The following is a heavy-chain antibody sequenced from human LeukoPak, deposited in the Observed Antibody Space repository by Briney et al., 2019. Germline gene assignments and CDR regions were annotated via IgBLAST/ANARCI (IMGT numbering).Heavy chain of an antibody. CDR1: GGTFSSYA. CDR3: ATFIRRDGYNYFDY. Sequence: ASVKVSCKASGGTFSSYAISWVRQAPGKGLEWMGGFDPEDGETIYAQKFQGRVTMTEDTSTDTAYMELSSLRSEDTAVYYCATFIRRDGYNYFDYWGQGTLVTVSS. CDR2: FDPEDGET. J-gene: IGHJ4*02. D-gene: IGHD5-24*01. V-gene: IGHV1-24*01.